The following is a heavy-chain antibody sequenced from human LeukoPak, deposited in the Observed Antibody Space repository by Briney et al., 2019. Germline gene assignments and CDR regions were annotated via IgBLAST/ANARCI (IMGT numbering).Heavy chain of an antibody. Sequence: GGSLRLSCAASGFTFSSYGMNWVRQAPGKGLEWVAVISYDGSNKYYADSVKGRFTISRDNSKNTLYLQMNSLRAEDTAVYYCAKDAPAGYYYGMDVWGQGTTVTVSS. CDR2: ISYDGSNK. J-gene: IGHJ6*02. CDR1: GFTFSSYG. CDR3: AKDAPAGYYYGMDV. V-gene: IGHV3-30*18.